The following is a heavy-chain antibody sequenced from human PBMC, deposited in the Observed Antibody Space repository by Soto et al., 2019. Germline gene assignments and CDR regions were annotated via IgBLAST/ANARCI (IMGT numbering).Heavy chain of an antibody. CDR2: IIPIFGTA. CDR3: ARTAYCGGDCYSYYFDY. J-gene: IGHJ4*02. D-gene: IGHD2-21*02. V-gene: IGHV1-69*01. Sequence: QVQLVQSGAEVKKPGSSVKVSCMASGGTFSSYAISWVRQAPGQGLEWMGGIIPIFGTANYAQKFQGRVTITADESTSTAYMELSSLRSEDTAVYYCARTAYCGGDCYSYYFDYWGQGTLVTVSS. CDR1: GGTFSSYA.